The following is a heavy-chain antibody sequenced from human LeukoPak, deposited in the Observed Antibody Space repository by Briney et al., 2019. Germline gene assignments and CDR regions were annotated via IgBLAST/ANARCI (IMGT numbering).Heavy chain of an antibody. CDR3: ARDVGEGYCSGGSCSDY. CDR1: GGTFSNYA. Sequence: ASVKVSCKASGGTFSNYAISWVRQAPGQGLEWMGWISGYNGKTNYAQKLQGRVTMTTDTSTSTVYMDLRSLRSDDTAVYYCARDVGEGYCSGGSCSDYWGQGTLVTVSS. J-gene: IGHJ4*02. CDR2: ISGYNGKT. D-gene: IGHD2-15*01. V-gene: IGHV1-18*01.